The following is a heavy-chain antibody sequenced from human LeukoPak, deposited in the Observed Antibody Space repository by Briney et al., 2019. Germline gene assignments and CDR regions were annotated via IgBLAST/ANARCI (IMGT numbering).Heavy chain of an antibody. CDR2: ITAGNGNT. Sequence: ASVKVSCKASGYTFTTYAMHWVRQAPGQRLEWMGWITAGNGNTKYSQKFQGRVTITRDTSATTVYMELSSLRSEDTAVYYCARSYYDLLTGYPKNNWFDPWGQGTLVTVSS. D-gene: IGHD3-9*01. V-gene: IGHV1-3*01. J-gene: IGHJ5*02. CDR1: GYTFTTYA. CDR3: ARSYYDLLTGYPKNNWFDP.